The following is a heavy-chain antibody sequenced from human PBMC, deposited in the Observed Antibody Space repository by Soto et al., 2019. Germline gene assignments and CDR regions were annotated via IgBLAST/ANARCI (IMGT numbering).Heavy chain of an antibody. J-gene: IGHJ4*02. Sequence: AASVKVSCKTSRYTFSAYYMHWVRQAPGQGLEWMGWINPKSGGTLYAQKFQGRVTMTRDTSISTAYMELSRLRSDDTGVYYCAGGGTFAYDTSGYSVYWGQGTLVTVSS. V-gene: IGHV1-2*02. D-gene: IGHD3-22*01. CDR3: AGGGTFAYDTSGYSVY. CDR2: INPKSGGT. CDR1: RYTFSAYY.